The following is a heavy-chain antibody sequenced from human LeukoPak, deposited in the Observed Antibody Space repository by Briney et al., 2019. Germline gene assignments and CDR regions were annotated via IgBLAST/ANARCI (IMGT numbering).Heavy chain of an antibody. CDR1: GYSCTNYG. CDR2: IIARNGNT. Sequence: GSSVKLSCKASGYSCTNYGIIWVRHTPGPGLQRMGWIIARNGNTNYAQKLQGRVTLTTDTSTSTVYMELRSLTSDDTAVYYCARAETTRLLNFGGQGT. V-gene: IGHV1-18*01. J-gene: IGHJ4*02. CDR3: ARAETTRLLNF. D-gene: IGHD4-11*01.